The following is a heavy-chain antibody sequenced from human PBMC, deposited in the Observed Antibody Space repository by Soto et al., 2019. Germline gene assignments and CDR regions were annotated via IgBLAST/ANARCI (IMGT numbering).Heavy chain of an antibody. V-gene: IGHV1-69*01. CDR3: ARDEVLWSGSSDVGWFDP. CDR2: IIPIFGTA. Sequence: QVQLVQSGAEVQKPGSSVKVSCKASGGTFRRYAISWVRQAPGQGLEWMGGIIPIFGTANYAHKFQGRVTITADESTSTACMELSSLRSEDTAVYYCARDEVLWSGSSDVGWFDPWGQGTLVTVSS. J-gene: IGHJ5*02. CDR1: GGTFRRYA. D-gene: IGHD6-6*01.